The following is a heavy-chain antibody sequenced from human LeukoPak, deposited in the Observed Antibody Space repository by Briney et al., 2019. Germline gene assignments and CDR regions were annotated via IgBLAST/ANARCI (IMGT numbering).Heavy chain of an antibody. CDR1: GYTLTELS. CDR2: FDPEDGET. J-gene: IGHJ5*02. D-gene: IGHD1-1*01. CDR3: ATDRLSHTGTTRGWFDP. Sequence: GASVKVSCKVSGYTLTELSMHWVRQAPGKGLEWMGGFDPEDGETIYAQKFQGRVTMTEDTSTDTAYMELSSLRSEDTAVYYCATDRLSHTGTTRGWFDPWGQGPLVTVSS. V-gene: IGHV1-24*01.